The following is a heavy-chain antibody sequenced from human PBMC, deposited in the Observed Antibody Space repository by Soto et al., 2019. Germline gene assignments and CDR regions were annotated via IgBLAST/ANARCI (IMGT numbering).Heavy chain of an antibody. V-gene: IGHV3-7*05. CDR1: GFSFSRYW. J-gene: IGHJ4*02. CDR3: ARVGYNDYENDY. CDR2: INQDASNK. D-gene: IGHD5-12*01. Sequence: GGSLRLSCAASGFSFSRYWMTWVRQAPGKGLEWVANINQDASNKNYMDSVKGRLTISRDNAKNSVYLQMNSLRVEDTAVYYCARVGYNDYENDYWGQGTLVTVSS.